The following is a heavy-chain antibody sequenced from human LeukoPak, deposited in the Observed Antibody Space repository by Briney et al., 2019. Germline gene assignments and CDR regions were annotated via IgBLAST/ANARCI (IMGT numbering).Heavy chain of an antibody. Sequence: GGSLRLSCAASGFTVSINYMSWVRQAPGKGLEWVSVIYSGGSTYYADSVKGRFTISRDNSKNTLYLQMNSLRAEDTAVYYCARGFGYSNNYYFDYWGQGTLVTVSS. J-gene: IGHJ4*02. CDR3: ARGFGYSNNYYFDY. CDR1: GFTVSINY. D-gene: IGHD6-13*01. CDR2: IYSGGST. V-gene: IGHV3-66*01.